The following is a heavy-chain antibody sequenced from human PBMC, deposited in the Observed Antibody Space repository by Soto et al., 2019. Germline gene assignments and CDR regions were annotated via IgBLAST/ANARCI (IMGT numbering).Heavy chain of an antibody. CDR3: ARVGGLRYSYGYRYYFDY. CDR2: INPNSGGT. D-gene: IGHD5-18*01. J-gene: IGHJ4*02. CDR1: GYTFTGYY. Sequence: QVQLVQSGAEVKKPGASVKVSCKASGYTFTGYYMHWVRQAPGKGLEWMGWINPNSGGTNYAQKFQGWVTMTRDTSISTAYMELSRLRSDDTAVYYCARVGGLRYSYGYRYYFDYWGQGTLVTVSS. V-gene: IGHV1-2*04.